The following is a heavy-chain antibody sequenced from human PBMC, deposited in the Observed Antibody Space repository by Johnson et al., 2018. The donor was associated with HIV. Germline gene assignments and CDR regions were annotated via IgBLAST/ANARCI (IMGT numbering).Heavy chain of an antibody. CDR3: ARSASKYDAFDI. Sequence: QVQLVESGGGVVQPGRSLRLSCAASGFTFSRYAMHWVRQAPGKGLEWVAVISYDGSNKYYADSVKGRFTISRDNAKDTWYLRMNNLRAEDTAMYYCARSASKYDAFDIWGQGTVVTVSS. J-gene: IGHJ3*02. V-gene: IGHV3-30-3*01. CDR2: ISYDGSNK. CDR1: GFTFSRYA.